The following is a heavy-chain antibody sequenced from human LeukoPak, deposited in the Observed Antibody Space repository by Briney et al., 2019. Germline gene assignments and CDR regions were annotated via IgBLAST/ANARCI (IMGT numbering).Heavy chain of an antibody. CDR2: ISGSGGST. V-gene: IGHV3-23*01. Sequence: PGGSLRLSCAASGFTFSSYAMSWVRQAPGKGLEWVSLISGSGGSTYYADSVKGRFTISRDNSKNTLYLQMHSLRAEDTAVYYCAKLNDNYYYYGMDVWGQGTTVTVSS. J-gene: IGHJ6*02. CDR3: AKLNDNYYYYGMDV. CDR1: GFTFSSYA. D-gene: IGHD1-1*01.